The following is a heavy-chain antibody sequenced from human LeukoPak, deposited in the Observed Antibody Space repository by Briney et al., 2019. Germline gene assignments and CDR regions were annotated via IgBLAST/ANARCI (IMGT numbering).Heavy chain of an antibody. V-gene: IGHV5-51*01. CDR2: IYPGDSAT. J-gene: IGHJ1*01. Sequence: GESLKISCKGSGYSFTSYWIAWVRQMPGKGLEWMGIIYPGDSATTYSPSFQGQVTISADKSISTAYLEWSSLKASDSGMYYCARRTVAGQPLYFQDWGQGTLVTVSS. D-gene: IGHD6-19*01. CDR1: GYSFTSYW. CDR3: ARRTVAGQPLYFQD.